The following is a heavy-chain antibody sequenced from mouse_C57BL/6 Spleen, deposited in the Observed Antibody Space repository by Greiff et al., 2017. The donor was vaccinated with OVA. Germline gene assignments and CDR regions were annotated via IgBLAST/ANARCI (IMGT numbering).Heavy chain of an antibody. CDR3: ARQGGRGYFDV. V-gene: IGHV1-69*01. CDR2: IDPSDSYT. D-gene: IGHD1-1*01. CDR1: GYTFTSYW. Sequence: VKLQQPGAELVMPGASVKLSCKASGYTFTSYWMHWVKQRPGQGLEWIGEIDPSDSYTNYNQKVKGKSTLTVDKSSSTAYMQLSSLTSEDSAVYYCARQGGRGYFDVWGTGTTVTVSS. J-gene: IGHJ1*03.